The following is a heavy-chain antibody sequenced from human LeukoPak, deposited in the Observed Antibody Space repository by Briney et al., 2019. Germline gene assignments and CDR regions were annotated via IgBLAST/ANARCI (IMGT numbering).Heavy chain of an antibody. V-gene: IGHV3-53*01. CDR2: IYSDGST. J-gene: IGHJ5*02. CDR3: ASYFGRS. D-gene: IGHD3-10*01. Sequence: GGSLRLSCAASGCTVSSNFMMWGRQAPGKGLEWVSFIYSDGSTYYADSVKGRFTISRDNSQNTLYLQMNNLRAEDTALYYCASYFGRSWGQGTLVTVSS. CDR1: GCTVSSNF.